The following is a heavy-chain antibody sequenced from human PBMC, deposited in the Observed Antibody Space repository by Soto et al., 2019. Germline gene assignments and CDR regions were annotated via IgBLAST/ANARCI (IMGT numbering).Heavy chain of an antibody. Sequence: GGSLRLSCVGSGFSFNNYVMSWVRQAPGKGLEWVSGISASGGSSYDVVSVRGRFTISRDNSKNTLFLQMNSLTNEDTAVYYCAKGGDSWSGFSPDWGQGTLVTVSS. J-gene: IGHJ4*02. CDR1: GFSFNNYV. V-gene: IGHV3-23*01. D-gene: IGHD3-3*01. CDR3: AKGGDSWSGFSPD. CDR2: ISASGGSS.